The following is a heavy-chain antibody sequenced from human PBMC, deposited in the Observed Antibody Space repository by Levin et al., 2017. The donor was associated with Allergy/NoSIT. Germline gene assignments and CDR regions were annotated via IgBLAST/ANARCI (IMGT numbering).Heavy chain of an antibody. D-gene: IGHD6-6*01. J-gene: IGHJ6*02. CDR3: ARSTSVAARSFDV. CDR1: GFTFDDYF. CDR2: IGSRGITM. Sequence: GGSLRLSCATSGFTFDDYFMSWIRQAPGKGLEWVSSIGSRGITMYYADPVRGRFTISRDSAKNSLYLQLNSLRAEDTAVYYCARSTSVAARSFDVWGQGTTVTVSS. V-gene: IGHV3-11*01.